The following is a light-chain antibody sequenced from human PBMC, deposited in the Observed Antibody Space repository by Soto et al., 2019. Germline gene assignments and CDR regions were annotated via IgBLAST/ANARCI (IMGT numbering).Light chain of an antibody. CDR1: SSDVGGYNY. J-gene: IGLJ3*02. Sequence: QSALTQPASVSGSPGQSITISCTGTSSDVGGYNYVSWYQQHPGKAPKLMIYEVSNRPSGVSNRFSGSKSVNTASLTISGRQAEDEADYYCSSYTRSSTRVFGGGTKLTVL. CDR2: EVS. CDR3: SSYTRSSTRV. V-gene: IGLV2-14*01.